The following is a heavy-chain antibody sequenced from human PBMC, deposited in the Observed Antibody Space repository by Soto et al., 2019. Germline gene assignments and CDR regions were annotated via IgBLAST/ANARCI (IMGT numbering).Heavy chain of an antibody. D-gene: IGHD3-3*01. CDR1: GGSISTGDYS. J-gene: IGHJ4*02. CDR3: ANGITIFGVVTQIDY. CDR2: IYHSGRT. Sequence: SETLSLTCAVSGGSISTGDYSWSWIRQPPGKGLEWIGYIYHSGRTYYNPSLKSRVTISVDTSKNQFSLKLSSVTAADTAVYYCANGITIFGVVTQIDYWGQGTLVTVSS. V-gene: IGHV4-30-2*03.